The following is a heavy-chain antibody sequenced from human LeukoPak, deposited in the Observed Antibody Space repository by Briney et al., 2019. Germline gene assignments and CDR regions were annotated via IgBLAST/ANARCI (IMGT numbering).Heavy chain of an antibody. CDR3: ARGGTSGYSSSLHFWGGNYYFDY. J-gene: IGHJ4*02. D-gene: IGHD6-13*01. V-gene: IGHV3-7*01. Sequence: GGSLTLSCAASGFTFSDHWMSWVRQAPGTGLEWVANIEQDGNEKYYVDSVRGRFTITRDNAKNSLYLQMNSLRAEDTAVYYCARGGTSGYSSSLHFWGGNYYFDYWGQGTLVTVSS. CDR2: IEQDGNEK. CDR1: GFTFSDHW.